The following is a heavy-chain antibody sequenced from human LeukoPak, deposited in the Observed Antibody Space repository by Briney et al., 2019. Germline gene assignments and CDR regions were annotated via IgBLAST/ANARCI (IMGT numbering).Heavy chain of an antibody. V-gene: IGHV3-30*04. Sequence: GGSLRLSCAASGLTFNRYAMHWVRQAPGKGLEWVAVISYDGSNKYYAGSVKGRFTISRDNSKNTLYLQMNSLRVEDTAVYFCARGGTEIYYYHYGMDVWGQGTTVTVSS. D-gene: IGHD5-12*01. J-gene: IGHJ6*02. CDR2: ISYDGSNK. CDR3: ARGGTEIYYYHYGMDV. CDR1: GLTFNRYA.